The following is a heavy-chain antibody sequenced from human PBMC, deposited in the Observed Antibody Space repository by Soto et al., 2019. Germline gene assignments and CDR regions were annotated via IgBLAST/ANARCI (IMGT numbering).Heavy chain of an antibody. J-gene: IGHJ3*02. CDR2: IYSGGST. V-gene: IGHV3-53*04. CDR3: ARFAAAGMISAFDI. CDR1: GFTVSSNY. D-gene: IGHD6-13*01. Sequence: GGSLRLSCAASGFTVSSNYMSWVRQAPGKGLEWVSVIYSGGSTYYADSVKGRFTISRHNSKNTLYLQMNSLRAEDTAVYYCARFAAAGMISAFDIWGQGTMVTVSS.